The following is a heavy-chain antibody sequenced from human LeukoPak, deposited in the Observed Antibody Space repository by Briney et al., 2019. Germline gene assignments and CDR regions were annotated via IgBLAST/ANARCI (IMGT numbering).Heavy chain of an antibody. J-gene: IGHJ4*02. D-gene: IGHD3-10*01. CDR3: TKGSSYYGSGASDY. CDR2: ISYDGSDK. V-gene: IGHV3-30*18. Sequence: GGSLRLSCAASGFTFNTYGVYWVRQAPGKGLEWVAVISYDGSDKYYGDSVKGRFTISRDNSENTVFLQMDSLRPEDTAVYYCTKGSSYYGSGASDYWGQGTLVTVSS. CDR1: GFTFNTYG.